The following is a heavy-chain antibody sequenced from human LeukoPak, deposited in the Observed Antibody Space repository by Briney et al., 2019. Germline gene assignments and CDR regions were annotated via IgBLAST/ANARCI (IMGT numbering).Heavy chain of an antibody. CDR2: INSNGGST. CDR1: EFTFSSYT. D-gene: IGHD2-15*01. Sequence: GGSLRLSCAASEFTFSSYTMHWVRQAPGKGLEYVSAINSNGGSTYYANSVKGRFTISRDNSKSTLYLQMGSLRAEDMAVYYCARPLTRYCSGGSCYGDWHAFGIWGQGTMVIVSS. V-gene: IGHV3-64*01. CDR3: ARPLTRYCSGGSCYGDWHAFGI. J-gene: IGHJ3*02.